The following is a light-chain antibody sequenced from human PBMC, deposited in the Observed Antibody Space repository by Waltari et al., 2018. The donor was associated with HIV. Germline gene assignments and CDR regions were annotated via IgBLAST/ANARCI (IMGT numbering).Light chain of an antibody. CDR3: AAWDDSLNAVV. CDR2: SNT. CDR1: SSNIGSNT. Sequence: QSVLTQPPSASGTPGQRVTISCSGSSSNIGSNTVNWYQQLPGTAPKLLIYSNTQRPSGVPDRFSGSKSGTSASLAISGLQSEDEGDYYCAAWDDSLNAVVFGGGTKLTVL. J-gene: IGLJ2*01. V-gene: IGLV1-44*01.